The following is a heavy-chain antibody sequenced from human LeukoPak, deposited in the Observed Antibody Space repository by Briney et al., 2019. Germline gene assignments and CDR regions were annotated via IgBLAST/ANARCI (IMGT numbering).Heavy chain of an antibody. CDR2: IYYSGST. CDR3: ASPGSGSYYNGDY. V-gene: IGHV4-34*01. CDR1: GGSFSGYY. J-gene: IGHJ4*02. Sequence: SETLSLTCAVYGGSFSGYYWSWIRQPPGKGLEWIGSIYYSGSTYYNSSLQSRVTISVHMSNNQFALKLSSVTAADTAVYYCASPGSGSYYNGDYWGQGTLVTVSS. D-gene: IGHD3-10*01.